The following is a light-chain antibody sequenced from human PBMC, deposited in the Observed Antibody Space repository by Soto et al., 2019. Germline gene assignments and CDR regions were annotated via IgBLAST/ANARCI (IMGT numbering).Light chain of an antibody. CDR1: QSVSSK. CDR2: GAS. Sequence: EIVMTQSPATLSVSPGEGATLSCRASQSVSSKLAWYQQKPGQAPRLLIYGASTRATGIPDRFSGSGSGTDFTLTISRLEPEDFAVYYCQLFGSSRPFGQGTKVDI. CDR3: QLFGSSRP. J-gene: IGKJ1*01. V-gene: IGKV3-20*01.